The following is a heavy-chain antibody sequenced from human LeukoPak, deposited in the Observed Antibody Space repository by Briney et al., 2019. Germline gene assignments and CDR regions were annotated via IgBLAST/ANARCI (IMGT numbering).Heavy chain of an antibody. CDR1: GFTFSNYA. V-gene: IGHV3-23*01. J-gene: IGHJ4*02. Sequence: GGSLRLSCAASGFTFSNYAMYWVRQPPGKGLEWVSAISGSSGSTYYADSVKGRFTISRDNSKNTLYVQMNSLRVEDTAVYYCAKGLGSGWYKVDYWGQGTLVTVSS. CDR3: AKGLGSGWYKVDY. CDR2: ISGSSGST. D-gene: IGHD6-19*01.